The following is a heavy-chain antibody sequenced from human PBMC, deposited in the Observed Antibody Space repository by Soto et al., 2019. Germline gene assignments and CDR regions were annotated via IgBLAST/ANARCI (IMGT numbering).Heavy chain of an antibody. Sequence: WASVKVSCKASGGTFSSYAISWVRQAPGQGLEWMGGIIPIFGTANYAQKFQGRVTITADESTSTAYMELSSLRSEDTAVYYCASNVEMATTPSNWFDPWGQGTLVTVSS. J-gene: IGHJ5*02. D-gene: IGHD5-12*01. CDR3: ASNVEMATTPSNWFDP. CDR1: GGTFSSYA. V-gene: IGHV1-69*13. CDR2: IIPIFGTA.